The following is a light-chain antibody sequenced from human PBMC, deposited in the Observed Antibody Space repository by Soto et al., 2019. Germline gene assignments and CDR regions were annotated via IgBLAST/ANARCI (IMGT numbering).Light chain of an antibody. V-gene: IGKV3-15*01. J-gene: IGKJ4*01. CDR2: VAS. CDR3: QQYNVWPLT. CDR1: QSVSSN. Sequence: EIVMTQSPATLSVSPGERATLSCRASQSVSSNLAWYQQKPGQTPQLLIYVASTRATGIPARFSGSGSGTEFTLTISSLQSEDLAVYYCQQYNVWPLTFGGGTKVEFK.